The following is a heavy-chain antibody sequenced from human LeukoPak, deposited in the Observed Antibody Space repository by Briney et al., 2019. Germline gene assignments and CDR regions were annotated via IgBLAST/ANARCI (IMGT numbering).Heavy chain of an antibody. CDR1: GFTFSSYA. J-gene: IGHJ4*02. V-gene: IGHV3-23*01. D-gene: IGHD3-10*01. CDR2: ISPSGANT. Sequence: GGSLRLSCAASGFTFSSYAVSWVRQAPGKGLEWVSSISPSGANTYYADSVKGRFTISRDNSKDTLYLQMNSLRAEDTAVYYCATRGGYFDYWGQGTLVTVSS. CDR3: ATRGGYFDY.